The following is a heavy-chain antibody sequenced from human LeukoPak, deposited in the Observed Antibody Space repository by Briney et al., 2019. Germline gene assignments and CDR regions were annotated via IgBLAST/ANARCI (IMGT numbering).Heavy chain of an antibody. CDR2: IDYGGST. J-gene: IGHJ3*02. V-gene: IGHV4-59*08. CDR1: GGSISSYY. D-gene: IGHD5-24*01. Sequence: SETLSLTCTVSGGSISSYYWSWIRQPPGKGLEWIGYIDYGGSTNYNPSLKSRVSISVDTSKNQFSLKLSSVTAADSALYYCARHVTISGPYDASDIWGQGTMVTVSP. CDR3: ARHVTISGPYDASDI.